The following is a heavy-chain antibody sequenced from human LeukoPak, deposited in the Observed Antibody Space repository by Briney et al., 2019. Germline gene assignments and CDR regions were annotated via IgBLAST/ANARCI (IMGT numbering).Heavy chain of an antibody. Sequence: GASVKVSCKASGYTFTSYDINWVRQATGQGLEWMGWMNPNSGNTGYAQKFQGRVTMTRNTSISTAYMELSSLRSEDTAVYYCARDSRGSGRIRRGWFDPWGQGTLVTVSS. CDR3: ARDSRGSGRIRRGWFDP. CDR1: GYTFTSYD. J-gene: IGHJ5*02. CDR2: MNPNSGNT. V-gene: IGHV1-8*01. D-gene: IGHD3-10*01.